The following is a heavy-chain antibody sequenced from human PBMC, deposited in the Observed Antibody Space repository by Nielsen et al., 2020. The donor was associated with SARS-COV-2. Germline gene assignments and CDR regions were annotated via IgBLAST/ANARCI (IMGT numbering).Heavy chain of an antibody. CDR2: INWSGDNT. J-gene: IGHJ4*02. CDR1: GFTFDDYG. CDR3: ARGGVLWFAELPDY. Sequence: GGSLRLSCAASGFTFDDYGMSWVRQAPGKGLEWVSVINWSGDNTGYADSMKGRFTISRDNAKNSLFLQMNSLRAEDTAFYYCARGGVLWFAELPDYWGQGTLVTVSS. D-gene: IGHD3-10*01. V-gene: IGHV3-20*04.